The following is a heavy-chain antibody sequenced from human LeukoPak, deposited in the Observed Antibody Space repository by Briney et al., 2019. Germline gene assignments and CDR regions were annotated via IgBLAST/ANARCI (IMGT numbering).Heavy chain of an antibody. CDR1: GFTFTSSA. Sequence: ASVKVSCKASGFTFTSSAMQWVRQARGQRREWIGWIVVGSGNTNYAQKFQERVTITRDMSTSTAYMALSSLRSEDTAVYYCAASLRYSSGWYIFDYWGQGTLVTVSS. V-gene: IGHV1-58*02. J-gene: IGHJ4*02. CDR3: AASLRYSSGWYIFDY. CDR2: IVVGSGNT. D-gene: IGHD6-19*01.